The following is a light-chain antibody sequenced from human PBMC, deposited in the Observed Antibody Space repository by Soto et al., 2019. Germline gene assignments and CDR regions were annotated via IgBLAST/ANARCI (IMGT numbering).Light chain of an antibody. Sequence: EIVLTQPPGTLSLSPGERVTLSCRASQSLTNNFLAWYQQRPGQSPRLLIYVASSRATGIPDRCSGSVSGIYFTLTISRLEPEDFSFYYGQHYDGSQYSFGQGTKLDIK. CDR1: QSLTNNF. J-gene: IGKJ2*03. V-gene: IGKV3-20*01. CDR2: VAS. CDR3: QHYDGSQYS.